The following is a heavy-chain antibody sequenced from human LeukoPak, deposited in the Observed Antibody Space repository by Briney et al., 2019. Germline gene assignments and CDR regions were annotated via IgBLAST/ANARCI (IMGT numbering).Heavy chain of an antibody. CDR1: GGSFSGYY. CDR3: ARGRAGYCSTTSCRRNWFDP. D-gene: IGHD2-2*01. CDR2: IQQSGST. V-gene: IGHV4-34*01. J-gene: IGHJ5*02. Sequence: SETLSLTCALYGGSFSGYYSSWIRQPPGKGLEWIGEIQQSGSTNYNPSLKSRVTISVDTSKNQFSLKLSSGTAAGSAVYYRARGRAGYCSTTSCRRNWFDPWGQGTLVTVSS.